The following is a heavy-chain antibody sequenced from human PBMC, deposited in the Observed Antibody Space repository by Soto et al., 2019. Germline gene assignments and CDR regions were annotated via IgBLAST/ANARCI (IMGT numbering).Heavy chain of an antibody. CDR2: ISSSSSTI. CDR3: ARDATPLNLVRGPRAYFDY. V-gene: IGHV3-48*01. Sequence: GGSLRLSCAASGFTFSSYSMNWVRQAPGKGLEWVSYISSSSSTIYYANSVKGRFTNSRDNAKNSLYLQMNSLRAEDTAVYYCARDATPLNLVRGPRAYFDYWGQGTLVTVSS. CDR1: GFTFSSYS. J-gene: IGHJ4*02. D-gene: IGHD3-10*01.